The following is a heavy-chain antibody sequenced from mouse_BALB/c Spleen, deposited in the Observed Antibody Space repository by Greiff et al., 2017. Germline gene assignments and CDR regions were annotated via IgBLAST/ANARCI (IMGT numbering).Heavy chain of an antibody. V-gene: IGHV1-7*01. CDR2: INPSTGYT. CDR3: AREIRAMDY. CDR1: GYTFTSYW. J-gene: IGHJ4*01. Sequence: QVQLQQSGAELAKPGASVKMSCKASGYTFTSYWMHWVKQRPGQGLEWIGYINPSTGYTEYNQKFKDKATLTADKSSSTAYMQLSSLTSEDSAVYYCAREIRAMDYWGQGTSVTVSS. D-gene: IGHD2-4*01.